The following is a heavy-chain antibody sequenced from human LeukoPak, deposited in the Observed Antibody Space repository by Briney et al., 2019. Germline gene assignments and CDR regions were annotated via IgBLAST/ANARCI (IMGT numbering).Heavy chain of an antibody. CDR3: ATSGLKCSGGSCYGSYYYMDV. CDR1: GGSISSGSYY. CDR2: IYTSRST. J-gene: IGHJ6*03. Sequence: PSETLSLTCTVSGGSISSGSYYWSWIRQPAGKGLEWIGRIYTSRSTNYNPSLKSRVTISVDTSKNQFSLKLSSVTAADTAVYYCATSGLKCSGGSCYGSYYYMDVWGKGTTVTVSS. V-gene: IGHV4-61*02. D-gene: IGHD2-15*01.